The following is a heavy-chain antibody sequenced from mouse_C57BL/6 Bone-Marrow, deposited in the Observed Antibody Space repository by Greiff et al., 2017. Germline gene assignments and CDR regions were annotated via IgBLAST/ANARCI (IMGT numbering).Heavy chain of an antibody. Sequence: EVQLVESGGGLVQPGGSLKLSCAASGFTFSDYYMYWVRQTPEKRLEWVAYISNGGGSTYYPDTVKGRFTISRDNANNTLYLQMIRLKSEDTAMYYCARQGFPYWYFDVWGTGTTVTVSS. D-gene: IGHD3-2*02. J-gene: IGHJ1*03. CDR2: ISNGGGST. CDR1: GFTFSDYY. CDR3: ARQGFPYWYFDV. V-gene: IGHV5-12*01.